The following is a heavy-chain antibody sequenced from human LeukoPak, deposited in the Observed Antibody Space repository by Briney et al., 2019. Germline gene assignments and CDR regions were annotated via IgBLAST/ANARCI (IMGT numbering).Heavy chain of an antibody. CDR2: IWHYGSSQ. J-gene: IGHJ5*01. Sequence: PGGSLRLSCVASGFTFDHYGMHWVRQAPRKGLEWVAVIWHYGSSQYYADSVKGRFTISRDNSMNTLYLQMNSLRAEDTAVYYCAKDAKRGFDYSNSLESWGQGTLVTVSS. D-gene: IGHD4-11*01. CDR1: GFTFDHYG. V-gene: IGHV3-33*06. CDR3: AKDAKRGFDYSNSLES.